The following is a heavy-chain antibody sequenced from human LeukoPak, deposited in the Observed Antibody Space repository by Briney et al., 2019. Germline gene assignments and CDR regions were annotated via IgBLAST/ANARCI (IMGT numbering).Heavy chain of an antibody. J-gene: IGHJ6*03. CDR1: GFTFSSYA. Sequence: GRSLRLSCAASGFTFSSYAMHWVRQAPGKGLEWVAAISYDGSNKFYADSVKGRFTISRDNSKNTLYLQMNSLRAEDTAVYYCAKLPNYYYYMDVWGKGTTVTISS. D-gene: IGHD4-23*01. CDR3: AKLPNYYYYMDV. V-gene: IGHV3-30*04. CDR2: ISYDGSNK.